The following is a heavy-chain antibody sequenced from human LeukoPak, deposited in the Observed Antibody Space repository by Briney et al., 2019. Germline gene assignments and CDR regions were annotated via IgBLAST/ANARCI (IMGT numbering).Heavy chain of an antibody. D-gene: IGHD4-23*01. CDR1: GFTFSSYW. V-gene: IGHV3-74*01. CDR3: ARGRPHGNDY. J-gene: IGHJ4*02. Sequence: GGSLRLSCAASGFTFSSYWMSWVRQAPGKGLVWVSRIASDGSSTTYADSVKGRFSSSRDNAKNTLYLQMNSLRVEDTAVYYCARGRPHGNDYWGQGTLVTVSS. CDR2: IASDGSST.